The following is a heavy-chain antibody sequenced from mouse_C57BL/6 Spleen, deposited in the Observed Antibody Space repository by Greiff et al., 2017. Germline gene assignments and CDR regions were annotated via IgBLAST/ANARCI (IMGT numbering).Heavy chain of an antibody. CDR1: GYTFTSYW. CDR2: IDPSDSYT. Sequence: QVQLQQPGAELVMPGASVKLSCKASGYTFTSYWMHWVKQRPGQGLEWIGEIDPSDSYTNYNQKFKGKSTLTVDKSSSTAYMQLSSLTSEDSAVYYCARGGLRRRDYYAMDYWGQGTSVTVSS. J-gene: IGHJ4*01. V-gene: IGHV1-69*01. CDR3: ARGGLRRRDYYAMDY. D-gene: IGHD2-4*01.